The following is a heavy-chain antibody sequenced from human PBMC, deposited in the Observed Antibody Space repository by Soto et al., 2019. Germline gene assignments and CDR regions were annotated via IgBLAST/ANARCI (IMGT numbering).Heavy chain of an antibody. Sequence: PSETLSLTCTVSGGSISSSSYYWGWIRQPPGKGLEWIGYIYYSGSTYYKTSLKSRVTISVDTSKNQFSLKLSSVTAADTAVYYCARVPDYWGQGTLVTVSS. CDR2: IYYSGST. CDR3: ARVPDY. CDR1: GGSISSSSYY. J-gene: IGHJ4*02. V-gene: IGHV4-31*03.